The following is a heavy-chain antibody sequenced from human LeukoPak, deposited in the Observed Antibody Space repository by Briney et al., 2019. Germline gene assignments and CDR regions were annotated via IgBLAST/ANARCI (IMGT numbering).Heavy chain of an antibody. J-gene: IGHJ3*02. CDR1: GYTFRQYS. D-gene: IGHD3-3*02. CDR2: VSPSHTTR. CDR3: ARDYILPLETDNGDGFAI. Sequence: VASVKAFCKASGYTFRQYSISWVRQAPGKGLEWMGWVSPSHTTRVYAQEFQGRVTMTADTNTNTVSMELRSLRSDDTAVYFCARDYILPLETDNGDGFAIWGQGTVVTVSS. V-gene: IGHV1-18*01.